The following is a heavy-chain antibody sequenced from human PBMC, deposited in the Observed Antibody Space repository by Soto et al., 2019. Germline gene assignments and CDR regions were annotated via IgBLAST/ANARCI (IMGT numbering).Heavy chain of an antibody. V-gene: IGHV1-69*13. CDR1: GGTFSSYA. CDR2: IIPIFGTA. CDR3: ARDPTYYYDRGAFDI. D-gene: IGHD3-22*01. J-gene: IGHJ3*02. Sequence: SVKVSCKASGGTFSSYAISWVRQAPGQGLEWMGGIIPIFGTANYAQKFQGRVTITADESTSTAYMELSSLRSEDTAAYYCARDPTYYYDRGAFDIWGQGTMVTVSS.